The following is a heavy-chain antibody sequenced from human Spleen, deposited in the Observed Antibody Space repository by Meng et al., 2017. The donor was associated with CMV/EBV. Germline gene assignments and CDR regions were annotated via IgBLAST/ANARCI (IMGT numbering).Heavy chain of an antibody. Sequence: KRSVTLNASCSASSGYVSSYERRGPGQGAGKGLEWIGRIYTSGSTNYNPSLKSLVTMSVATSKNQFSLKLSSVTAADTAVYYCAGQISVGYFDYWGQGTLVTVSS. V-gene: IGHV4-4*07. CDR2: IYTSGST. CDR1: SGYVSSYE. D-gene: IGHD1-26*01. J-gene: IGHJ4*02. CDR3: AGQISVGYFDY.